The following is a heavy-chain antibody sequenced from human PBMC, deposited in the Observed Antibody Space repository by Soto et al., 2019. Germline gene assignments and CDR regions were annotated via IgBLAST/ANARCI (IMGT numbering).Heavy chain of an antibody. CDR2: TYYTSRWYN. J-gene: IGHJ5*01. CDR1: GDSVSNKSAA. Sequence: PSQTLSLTCAISGDSVSNKSAAWNWIRQSPSRGLEWLGRTYYTSRWYNDYAVSVMGRITINPDTSRNQFSLQLNSVTPEDTAVYYCAGDRSPGSTSWYDCWGQGALVTVSS. CDR3: AGDRSPGSTSWYDC. V-gene: IGHV6-1*01. D-gene: IGHD2-2*01.